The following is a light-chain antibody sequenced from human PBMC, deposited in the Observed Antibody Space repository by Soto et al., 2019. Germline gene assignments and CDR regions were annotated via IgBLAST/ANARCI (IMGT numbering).Light chain of an antibody. Sequence: EFVLTQSPGTLSLSPGERATLSCRASQSVSSGYLAWYQQKPGQAPRLLIYGASSRATGIPDRFSGSGSGTDFTLTISRLEPEDFAVYYCQQRINGLTFGGGTKVDIK. V-gene: IGKV3D-20*02. CDR2: GAS. J-gene: IGKJ4*01. CDR3: QQRINGLT. CDR1: QSVSSGY.